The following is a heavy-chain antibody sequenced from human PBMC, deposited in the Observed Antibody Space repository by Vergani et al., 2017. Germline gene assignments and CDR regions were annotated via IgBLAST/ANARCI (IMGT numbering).Heavy chain of an antibody. CDR3: AIGAFHLAAAGTRYDY. CDR2: FDPEDGET. CDR1: GYTLTELS. V-gene: IGHV1-24*01. Sequence: QVQLVQSGAEVKKPGASVKVSCKVSGYTLTELSMHWVRQAPGKGLEWMGGFDPEDGETIYAQKFQGRVTMTEDTSTDTAYMELSSLRSEDTAVYYCAIGAFHLAAAGTRYDYWGQGTLVTVSS. D-gene: IGHD6-13*01. J-gene: IGHJ4*02.